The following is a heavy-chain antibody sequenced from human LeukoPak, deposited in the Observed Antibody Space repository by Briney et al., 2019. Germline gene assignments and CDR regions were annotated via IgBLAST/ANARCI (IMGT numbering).Heavy chain of an antibody. CDR3: AKGSGYCSGGSCYSMGVPALDI. CDR1: GFTFSSYA. D-gene: IGHD2-15*01. Sequence: GGSLRLSCAASGFTFSSYAMHWVRQAPGKGLEWVAVISYDGSNKYYADSVKGRFTISRDNSKNTLYLQMNSLRAEDTAVYYCAKGSGYCSGGSCYSMGVPALDIWGQGTMVTVSS. V-gene: IGHV3-30-3*01. CDR2: ISYDGSNK. J-gene: IGHJ3*02.